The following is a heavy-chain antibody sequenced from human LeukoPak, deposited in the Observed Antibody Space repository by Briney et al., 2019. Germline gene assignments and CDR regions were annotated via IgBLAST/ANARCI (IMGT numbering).Heavy chain of an antibody. V-gene: IGHV4-39*07. J-gene: IGHJ6*03. D-gene: IGHD5-18*01. CDR3: ARDNTALIISDYYYMDV. Sequence: SETLSLTCTVSGDSISSNSYYWGWIRQPPGKGLEWIGSIYYSGSTYYNPSLKSRVTISVDTSKNQFSLKLSSVTAADTAMYYCARDNTALIISDYYYMDVWGQGTLVTVSS. CDR2: IYYSGST. CDR1: GDSISSNSYY.